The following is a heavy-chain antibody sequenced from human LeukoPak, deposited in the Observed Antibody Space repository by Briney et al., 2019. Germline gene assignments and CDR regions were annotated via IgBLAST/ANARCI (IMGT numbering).Heavy chain of an antibody. J-gene: IGHJ5*02. V-gene: IGHV4-31*03. CDR2: IYYSGST. Sequence: SETLSLTCTVSGGSISSGGYYWSWIRQHPGKGLEWTGYIYYSGSTYYNPSLKSRVTISVDTSKNQFSLKLSSVTAADTAVYYCARDQRFDSSGYYWFDPWGQGTLVTVSS. CDR1: GGSISSGGYY. D-gene: IGHD3-22*01. CDR3: ARDQRFDSSGYYWFDP.